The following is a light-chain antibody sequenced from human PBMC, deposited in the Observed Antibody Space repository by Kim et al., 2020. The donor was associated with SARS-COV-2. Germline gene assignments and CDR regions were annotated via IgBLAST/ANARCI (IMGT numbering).Light chain of an antibody. Sequence: GTTFTISWPRSSSSISSNNVQWYQQRPGNSPTTVIYEDNQRPSGVPDRFSGSIDSSSNSASLATSVLKAEDEADYYYHSYDSSNRVFGGGTQLTVL. J-gene: IGLJ3*02. CDR2: EDN. V-gene: IGLV6-57*01. CDR3: HSYDSSNRV. CDR1: SSSISSNN.